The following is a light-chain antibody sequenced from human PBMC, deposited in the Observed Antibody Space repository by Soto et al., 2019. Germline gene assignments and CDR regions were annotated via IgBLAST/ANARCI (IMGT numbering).Light chain of an antibody. J-gene: IGKJ1*01. Sequence: AIQMTQSPSSLSASVGDRVTITCRASQGIRNDLGWYQQKPGKAPNLLIYHTSTLQSGVPSRFSGSGSGTDFTLTISSLQPEDFATYYCLQDYTFPWTFGQGTKVEIK. CDR2: HTS. CDR3: LQDYTFPWT. V-gene: IGKV1-6*01. CDR1: QGIRND.